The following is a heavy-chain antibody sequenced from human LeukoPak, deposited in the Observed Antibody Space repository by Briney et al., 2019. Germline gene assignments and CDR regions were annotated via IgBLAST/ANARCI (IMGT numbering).Heavy chain of an antibody. CDR1: GFTFSSYG. J-gene: IGHJ3*02. Sequence: GGSLRLSCAASGFTFSSYGMHWVREAPGKGLEWVAVIWYDGSNKYYADSVKGRFTISRDNSKNTLYLQMNSLRAEDTAVYYCARPPEGSVEDNYYDISFAFDIWGQGTMVTVSS. CDR2: IWYDGSNK. CDR3: ARPPEGSVEDNYYDISFAFDI. D-gene: IGHD3-22*01. V-gene: IGHV3-33*01.